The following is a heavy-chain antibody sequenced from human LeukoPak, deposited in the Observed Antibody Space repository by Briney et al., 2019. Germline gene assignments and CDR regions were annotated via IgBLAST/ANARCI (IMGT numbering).Heavy chain of an antibody. CDR1: GYTFTDYY. Sequence: ASVKVSCKASGYTFTDYYMHWVRLAPGQGLEWMGWINPNNGGTKYAQKFQGRVTLTRDTSTNTAIMELTSLSSDDTAVYYCARDSTARFDFWGQGTLVTVSS. J-gene: IGHJ5*01. CDR2: INPNNGGT. D-gene: IGHD4-17*01. CDR3: ARDSTARFDF. V-gene: IGHV1-2*02.